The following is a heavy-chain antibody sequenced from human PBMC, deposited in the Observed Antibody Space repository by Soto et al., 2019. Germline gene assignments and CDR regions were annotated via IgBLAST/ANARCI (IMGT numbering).Heavy chain of an antibody. J-gene: IGHJ6*02. CDR3: AGAPPFINWNSVSLYYYYGMDV. V-gene: IGHV4-34*01. D-gene: IGHD1-7*01. Sequence: SETLSLTCAVYGGSFSGYYWSWIRQPPGKGLEWIGEINRSGSTNYNPSLKSRVTISVDTSKNQFSLKLSSVTAADTAVYYCAGAPPFINWNSVSLYYYYGMDVWGQGTTVTVSS. CDR1: GGSFSGYY. CDR2: INRSGST.